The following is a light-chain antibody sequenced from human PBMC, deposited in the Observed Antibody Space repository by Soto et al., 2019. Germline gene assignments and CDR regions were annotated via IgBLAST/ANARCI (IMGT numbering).Light chain of an antibody. J-gene: IGLJ1*01. V-gene: IGLV2-8*01. Sequence: QSVLTQPPSASGSPGQSVAISCTGTSSDVGGYDYVSWYQQHPGKAPKLMIYDVSKRPSGVPDRFSGSKSGNTASLTVPGFQAEDEADYYCSSYAGTHLAFGTGTKVTVL. CDR1: SSDVGGYDY. CDR3: SSYAGTHLA. CDR2: DVS.